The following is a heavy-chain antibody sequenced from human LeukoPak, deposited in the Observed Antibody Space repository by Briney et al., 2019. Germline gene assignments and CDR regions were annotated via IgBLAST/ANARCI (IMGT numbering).Heavy chain of an antibody. J-gene: IGHJ5*02. CDR3: TKASLAFGTKYFDP. CDR2: MNPKSGNT. CDR1: GYPFSNYD. Sequence: ASVKVSCKASGYPFSNYDIDWVRQAPGQGLEWMGWMNPKSGNTGYGQKFQGRVTMTRVTSITTAYMELRSLRSDDTAVYYCTKASLAFGTKYFDPWGQGTLVTVSS. V-gene: IGHV1-8*01. D-gene: IGHD3-10*01.